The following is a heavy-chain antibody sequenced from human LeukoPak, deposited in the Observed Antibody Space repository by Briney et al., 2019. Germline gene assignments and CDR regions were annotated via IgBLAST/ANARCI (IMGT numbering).Heavy chain of an antibody. CDR2: IIPIFGTA. Sequence: ASVKVSCKASGGTFSSYAISWVRQAPGQGLEWMGGIIPIFGTANYAQKFQGRVTITADESTSTAYMELSSLRSEDTAVYYCASDVHSTADPYDYWGQGTLVAVSS. CDR3: ASDVHSTADPYDY. CDR1: GGTFSSYA. D-gene: IGHD2-2*01. V-gene: IGHV1-69*13. J-gene: IGHJ4*02.